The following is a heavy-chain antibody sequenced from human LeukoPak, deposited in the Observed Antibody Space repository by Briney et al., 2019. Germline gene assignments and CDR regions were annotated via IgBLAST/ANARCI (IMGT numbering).Heavy chain of an antibody. V-gene: IGHV3-23*01. J-gene: IGHJ3*02. CDR3: AKEDPPYYYGSGSYYSAFDI. CDR1: GFTLSSYA. CDR2: ISGSGGST. Sequence: GGSLRLSCAASGFTLSSYAMSWVRQAPGKGLEWVSAISGSGGSTYYADSVKGRFTISRDNSKNTLYLQMNSLRAEDTAVYYCAKEDPPYYYGSGSYYSAFDIWGQGTMVTVSS. D-gene: IGHD3-10*01.